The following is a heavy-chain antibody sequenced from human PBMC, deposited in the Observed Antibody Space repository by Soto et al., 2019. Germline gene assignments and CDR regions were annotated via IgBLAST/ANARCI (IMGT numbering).Heavy chain of an antibody. D-gene: IGHD7-27*01. Sequence: QLQLQESGPGLVKPSETLSLTCSVSGGSISSNNHYWGWIRQPPGKGLEWIGSMSYSRRTYYNPSLKSRVTISVDTSNNQFALRLTSVTAADTAVYYCASHLLPTNWGGGYFDYWGQGPLVTVSS. CDR1: GGSISSNNHY. J-gene: IGHJ4*02. V-gene: IGHV4-39*01. CDR2: MSYSRRT. CDR3: ASHLLPTNWGGGYFDY.